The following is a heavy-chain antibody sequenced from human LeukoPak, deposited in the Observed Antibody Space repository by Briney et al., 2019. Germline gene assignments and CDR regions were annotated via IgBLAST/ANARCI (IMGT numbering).Heavy chain of an antibody. J-gene: IGHJ6*03. CDR2: IYTSGST. D-gene: IGHD2-2*01. CDR3: ARVRTIVVVVHYYYYMDV. V-gene: IGHV4-61*02. CDR1: GGSISSGSYY. Sequence: SETLSLTCTVSGGSISSGSYYLSWIRQPAGKGLEWIGRIYTSGSTNYNPSLKSRVTISVDTSKNQFSLRLSSVTAADTAVYYCARVRTIVVVVHYYYYMDVWGKGTTVTVSS.